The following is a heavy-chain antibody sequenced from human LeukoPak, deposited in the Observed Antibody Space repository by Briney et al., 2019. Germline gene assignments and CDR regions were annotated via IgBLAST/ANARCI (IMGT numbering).Heavy chain of an antibody. D-gene: IGHD5-12*01. CDR2: IIPIFGTA. V-gene: IGHV1-69*06. CDR3: VAGGRGYDSYIEDAFDI. CDR1: GYTFTGYY. Sequence: ASVKVSCKASGYTFTGYYIHWVRQAPGQGLEWMGGIIPIFGTANYAQKFQGRVTITADKSTSTAYMELSSLRSEDTAVYYCVAGGRGYDSYIEDAFDIWGQGTMVTVSS. J-gene: IGHJ3*02.